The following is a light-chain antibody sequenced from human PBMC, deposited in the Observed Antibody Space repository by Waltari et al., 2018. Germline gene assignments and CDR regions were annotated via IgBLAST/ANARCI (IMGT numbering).Light chain of an antibody. CDR3: QTWDLIAVT. CDR2: QNN. J-gene: IGLJ2*01. Sequence: SYEVTQPPSLSVSPGQTASLTCSGENLGHKNTSWYQQRPGQSPLLVMHQNNVRPPGIPERFSGSSSGNTATLTISGTLSMDEAVYYCQTWDLIAVTFGGGTQLTVL. CDR1: NLGHKN. V-gene: IGLV3-1*01.